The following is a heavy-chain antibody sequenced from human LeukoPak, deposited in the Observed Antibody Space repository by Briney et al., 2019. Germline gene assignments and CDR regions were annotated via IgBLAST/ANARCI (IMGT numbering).Heavy chain of an antibody. J-gene: IGHJ5*02. Sequence: SVKVSCKASGGTFSSYAISWVRQAPGQGLEWMGGIIPIFGTANYAQKFQGRVTITADKSTSTVYMELSSLRSEDTAVYYCARGGHNWNYGDPWGQGTLVTVSS. CDR1: GGTFSSYA. D-gene: IGHD1-7*01. CDR2: IIPIFGTA. CDR3: ARGGHNWNYGDP. V-gene: IGHV1-69*06.